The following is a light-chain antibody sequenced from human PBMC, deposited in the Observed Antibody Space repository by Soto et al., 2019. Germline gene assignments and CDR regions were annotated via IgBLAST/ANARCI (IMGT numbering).Light chain of an antibody. CDR1: QSVGSN. J-gene: IGKJ1*01. Sequence: EIVMTQSPATLSVSPGERATLSCRASQSVGSNLAWYQQRPGQVPRLLIYGASTRATGIPARFSGSGSGTEFTLTISSLQSEDFAAYYCQQYNNWPPWTFGQGTKVDIK. V-gene: IGKV3-15*01. CDR2: GAS. CDR3: QQYNNWPPWT.